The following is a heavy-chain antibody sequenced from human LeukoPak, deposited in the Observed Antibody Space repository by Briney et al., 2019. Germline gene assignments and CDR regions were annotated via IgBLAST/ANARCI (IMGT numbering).Heavy chain of an antibody. Sequence: SETLSLTCTVPGGSISSYYCSWIRQPPGKGLEWIGYIHYSGRTNYYPSLKSRVTISVATSKNQFSLKLSSVTAADTAVYYCAGYDFSSGYRYGYFDYWGQGTLVTVSS. CDR3: AGYDFSSGYRYGYFDY. CDR1: GGSISSYY. V-gene: IGHV4-59*01. D-gene: IGHD3-3*01. CDR2: IHYSGRT. J-gene: IGHJ4*02.